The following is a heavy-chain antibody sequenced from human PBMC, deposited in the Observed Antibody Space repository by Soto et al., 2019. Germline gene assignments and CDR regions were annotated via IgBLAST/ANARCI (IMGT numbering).Heavy chain of an antibody. Sequence: PGGSLRLSCAASGFTFSSYAMSWVRQAPGKGLKRVSAISGSGGSTYYADPVKGRFTISSDNSKNTLYLQMNSLRAEDTSVYYCAKNIYYYDSRGPYFDFWGQGAMVTV. D-gene: IGHD3-22*01. V-gene: IGHV3-23*01. CDR3: AKNIYYYDSRGPYFDF. J-gene: IGHJ4*02. CDR1: GFTFSSYA. CDR2: ISGSGGST.